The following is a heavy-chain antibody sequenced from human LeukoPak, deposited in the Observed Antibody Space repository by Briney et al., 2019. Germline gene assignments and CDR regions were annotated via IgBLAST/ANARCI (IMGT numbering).Heavy chain of an antibody. CDR2: ISGSGDST. CDR3: AKDRPGDGYNSD. Sequence: GGSLRLPCAASGFTFRSYPISWPRQAPGEGLEWVSTISGSGDSTHYADSVKGRFTISRDNSKNTLYLQLNGLRAEDTALYDCAKDRPGDGYNSDWGQGTLVTVSS. CDR1: GFTFRSYP. V-gene: IGHV3-23*01. J-gene: IGHJ4*02. D-gene: IGHD5-12*01.